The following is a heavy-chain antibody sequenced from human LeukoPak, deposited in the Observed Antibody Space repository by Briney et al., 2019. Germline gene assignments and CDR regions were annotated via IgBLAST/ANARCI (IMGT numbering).Heavy chain of an antibody. D-gene: IGHD2-2*01. Sequence: ASVKVSCKASGYTFTSYGISWVRQAPGQGLEWMGWISAYNGNTNYAQKLQGRVTMTTDTSTSTAYMALRSLRSDDTAVYYCAREGGDIVVVPAAMGYSWFDPWGQGTLVTVSS. J-gene: IGHJ5*02. V-gene: IGHV1-18*01. CDR3: AREGGDIVVVPAAMGYSWFDP. CDR2: ISAYNGNT. CDR1: GYTFTSYG.